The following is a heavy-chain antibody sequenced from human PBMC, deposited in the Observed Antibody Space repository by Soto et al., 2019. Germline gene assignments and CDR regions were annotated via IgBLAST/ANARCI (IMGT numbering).Heavy chain of an antibody. CDR1: GGSISSSNW. CDR3: ASQKLDVPAYFDY. J-gene: IGHJ4*02. Sequence: SETLSLTCAVSGGSISSSNWWSWVRQPPGKGLEWIGEIYHSGSTNYNPSLKSRVTISVDKSKNQFSLKLSSVTAADTAVYYCASQKLDVPAYFDYWGQGTLVTVSS. CDR2: IYHSGST. D-gene: IGHD1-1*01. V-gene: IGHV4-4*02.